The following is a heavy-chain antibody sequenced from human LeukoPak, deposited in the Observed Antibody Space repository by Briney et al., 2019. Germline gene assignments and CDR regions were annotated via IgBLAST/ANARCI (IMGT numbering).Heavy chain of an antibody. J-gene: IGHJ4*02. CDR3: AKDDGVGAAKGPIDY. D-gene: IGHD1-26*01. CDR1: GFTFSSYA. CDR2: ISATGDNT. Sequence: GGSLRLSCAASGFTFSSYAMNWVRQAPGKGLEWVSTISATGDNTYYAASVKGRFTISRDFSKNTLYLQMNSLRAEDTALYYCAKDDGVGAAKGPIDYWGQGTLVTVSS. V-gene: IGHV3-23*01.